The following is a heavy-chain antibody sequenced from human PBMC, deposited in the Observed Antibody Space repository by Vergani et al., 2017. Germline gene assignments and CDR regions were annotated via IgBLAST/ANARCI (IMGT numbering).Heavy chain of an antibody. CDR2: INPNSGGT. CDR1: GYTFTGYY. J-gene: IGHJ4*02. Sequence: QVQLVQSGAEVKKPGASVKVSCKASGYTFTGYYMHWVRQAPGQGLEWMGWINPNSGGTNYAQKFQGRVTMTRDTSISTAYMERSRLRSDDTAVYYCARDVQHCSGGSCYYRHDYWGQGTLVTVSS. V-gene: IGHV1-2*02. D-gene: IGHD2-15*01. CDR3: ARDVQHCSGGSCYYRHDY.